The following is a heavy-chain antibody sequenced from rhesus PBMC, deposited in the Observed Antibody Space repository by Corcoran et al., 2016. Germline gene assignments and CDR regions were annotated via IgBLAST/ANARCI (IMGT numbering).Heavy chain of an antibody. CDR1: GASISSYW. Sequence: QVQLQESGPGLVKPSETLSLPCAVSGASISSYWWHWIRPPPGKGLEWIGEINGKSGSTNYNPSLKRRVTISKDASKNQFSLKLSSVTAADTAVYYCARDRVGNYGLDSWGQGVVVTVSS. CDR3: ARDRVGNYGLDS. D-gene: IGHD1-44*01. CDR2: INGKSGST. V-gene: IGHV4-80*01. J-gene: IGHJ6*01.